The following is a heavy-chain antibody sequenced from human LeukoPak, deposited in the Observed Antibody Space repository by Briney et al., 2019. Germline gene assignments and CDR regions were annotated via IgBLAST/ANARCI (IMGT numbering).Heavy chain of an antibody. D-gene: IGHD4-11*01. V-gene: IGHV3-30-3*01. J-gene: IGHJ4*02. CDR3: ARDTGPHYFDY. Sequence: PGRSLRLSCAASGFTFSSYAMHWVRQAPGKGLEWVAVISYDGSNKYYADSVKGRFTISRDNSKNTLYLQMNSLRAEDTAVYYCARDTGPHYFDYWGQGTLVTVSS. CDR1: GFTFSSYA. CDR2: ISYDGSNK.